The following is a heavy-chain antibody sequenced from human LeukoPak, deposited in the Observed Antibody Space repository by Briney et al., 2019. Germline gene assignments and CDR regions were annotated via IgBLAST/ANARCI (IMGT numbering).Heavy chain of an antibody. CDR1: GFTFSSYW. J-gene: IGHJ4*02. V-gene: IGHV3-7*01. CDR3: ASTYDFWSDLEY. Sequence: PGGSLRLSCAASGFTFSSYWMSWVRQAPGKGLEWVANIKQNGSEKYYVDSVKGRFTISRDNAKNSLYLQMNSLRAEDTAVYYCASTYDFWSDLEYWGQGTLVTVSS. D-gene: IGHD3-3*01. CDR2: IKQNGSEK.